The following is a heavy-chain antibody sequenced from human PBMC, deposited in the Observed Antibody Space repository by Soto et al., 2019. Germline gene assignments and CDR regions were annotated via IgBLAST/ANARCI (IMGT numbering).Heavy chain of an antibody. Sequence: QVQLVQSGAEVKKPGSSVKVSCQTSGGSFGIYAISRVRQAPGQGLEWVGRVIPILNVANYTQKLHGRLTLTADKSTTTAYMELSSLTSEDTAVYYCARESTSGLDYWGQGTLVTVSS. CDR2: VIPILNVA. V-gene: IGHV1-69*04. J-gene: IGHJ4*02. CDR1: GGSFGIYA. CDR3: ARESTSGLDY. D-gene: IGHD2-2*01.